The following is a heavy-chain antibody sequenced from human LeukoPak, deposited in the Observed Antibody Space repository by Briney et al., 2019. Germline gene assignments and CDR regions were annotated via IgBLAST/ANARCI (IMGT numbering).Heavy chain of an antibody. V-gene: IGHV3-74*01. CDR3: ARVTGSGSYYNPFDY. Sequence: PGGSLRLSCAASGFTFSSYWKHWVRQAPGKGLVWVSRINSDGSSTSYADSVKGRFTISRDNAKNTLYLQMNSLRAEDTAVYYCARVTGSGSYYNPFDYWGQGTLVTVSS. CDR1: GFTFSSYW. D-gene: IGHD3-10*01. CDR2: INSDGSST. J-gene: IGHJ4*02.